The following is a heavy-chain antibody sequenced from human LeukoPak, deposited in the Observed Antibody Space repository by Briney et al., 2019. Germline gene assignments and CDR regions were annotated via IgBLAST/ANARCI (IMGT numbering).Heavy chain of an antibody. V-gene: IGHV4-39*07. CDR1: GGSISSSSYY. D-gene: IGHD6-13*01. CDR2: IYYSGST. J-gene: IGHJ4*02. Sequence: SETLSLTCTVSGGSISSSSYYWGWIRQPPGKGLEWIGSIYYSGSTYYNPSLKSRVTISVDTSKNQFSLKLSSVTAADTAVYYCARDGTFSSPPYWGQGTLVTVSS. CDR3: ARDGTFSSPPY.